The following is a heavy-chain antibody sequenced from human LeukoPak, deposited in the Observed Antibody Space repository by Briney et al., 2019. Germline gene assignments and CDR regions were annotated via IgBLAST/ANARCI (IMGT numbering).Heavy chain of an antibody. CDR3: AGLTVTSAVYYYYMDV. CDR1: GFTLSDYY. V-gene: IGHV3-11*01. Sequence: GGSLRLSCAASGFTLSDYYMSWIRQAPGKGLEWVSYISSSGSTIYYADSAKGRFTISRDNAKNSLYLQMNSLRAEDTAVYYCAGLTVTSAVYYYYMDVWGKGTTVTVSS. J-gene: IGHJ6*03. D-gene: IGHD4-17*01. CDR2: ISSSGSTI.